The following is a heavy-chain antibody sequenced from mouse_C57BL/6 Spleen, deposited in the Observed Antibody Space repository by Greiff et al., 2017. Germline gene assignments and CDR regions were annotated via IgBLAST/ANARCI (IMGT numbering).Heavy chain of an antibody. CDR1: GYTFTSYW. D-gene: IGHD2-2*01. CDR2: IYPSDSYT. V-gene: IGHV1-69*01. CDR3: ARGRGYDYAMDY. Sequence: VQLQQPGAELVMPGASVKLSCKASGYTFTSYWMHWVKQRPGQGLEWIGEIYPSDSYTNYNQKFKGKSTLTVDKSSSTAYMQLSSLTSEDSAVYYCARGRGYDYAMDYWGQGTSVTVSS. J-gene: IGHJ4*01.